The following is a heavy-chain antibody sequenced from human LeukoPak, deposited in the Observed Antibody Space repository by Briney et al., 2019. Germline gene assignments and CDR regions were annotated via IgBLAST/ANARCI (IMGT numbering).Heavy chain of an antibody. J-gene: IGHJ4*02. V-gene: IGHV4-4*07. CDR1: GGSISSYY. D-gene: IGHD3-16*01. CDR3: AREGMIPFGGVKVFDY. Sequence: SETLSLTCTVSGGSISSYYWSWIRQPAGKGLEWIGRIYTSGSTNYNPSLKSRVTMSVDTSKNQFSLKLSSVTAADTAVYYCAREGMIPFGGVKVFDYWGQGTLVTVSS. CDR2: IYTSGST.